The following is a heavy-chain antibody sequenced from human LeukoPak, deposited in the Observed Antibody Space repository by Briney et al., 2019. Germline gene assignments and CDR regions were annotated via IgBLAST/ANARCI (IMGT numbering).Heavy chain of an antibody. CDR2: IYDSGST. D-gene: IGHD3-9*01. J-gene: IGHJ5*02. V-gene: IGHV4-59*01. Sequence: SETLSLTCTVSGVSISSFYWSWIRQPPGRGLEWIGYIYDSGSTNYNPSLKSRVTISVDTSKNQFSLELSSVTAADTAVYYCARDTYDILTGYYTGQHPWGQGTLVTVSS. CDR1: GVSISSFY. CDR3: ARDTYDILTGYYTGQHP.